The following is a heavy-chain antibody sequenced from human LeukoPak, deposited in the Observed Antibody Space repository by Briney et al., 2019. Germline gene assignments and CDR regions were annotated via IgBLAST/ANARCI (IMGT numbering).Heavy chain of an antibody. J-gene: IGHJ4*02. CDR1: GFTFSSYG. Sequence: GGSLRLSCAASGFTFSSYGMSWVRQAPGKGLEWVSAISGSGGSTYYADSVKGRFAISRDNSKNTLYLQMNSLRAEDTAVYYCAKDFCSGGSCYFDYWGQGTLVTVSS. V-gene: IGHV3-23*01. CDR3: AKDFCSGGSCYFDY. D-gene: IGHD2-15*01. CDR2: ISGSGGST.